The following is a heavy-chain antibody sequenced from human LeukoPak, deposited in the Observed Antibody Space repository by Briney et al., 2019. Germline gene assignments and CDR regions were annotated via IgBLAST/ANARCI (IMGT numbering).Heavy chain of an antibody. J-gene: IGHJ4*02. D-gene: IGHD4-23*01. CDR3: ARDRGKDYFGD. CDR1: GYSFPSYG. CDR2: ISPYNDNT. V-gene: IGHV1-18*01. Sequence: ASVKVSCKASGYSFPSYGISWVRQAPGQGPEWMGWISPYNDNTNYAQKLQGRATLTTDTSTSTAYMELRSLRSDDTAVYYCARDRGKDYFGDWGQGTQVTVSS.